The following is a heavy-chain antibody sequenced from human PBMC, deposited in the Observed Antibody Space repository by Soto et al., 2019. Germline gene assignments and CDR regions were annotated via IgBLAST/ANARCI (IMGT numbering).Heavy chain of an antibody. V-gene: IGHV3-21*01. Sequence: GGSLRLSCAASGFTFSSYGMHWVRQAPGKGLEWVSSISSSSYIYYADSVKGRFTISRDNAKNSLYLQMNSLRAEDTAVYYCARDSGGVDILTGYYPSWFDPWGQGTLVTVSS. J-gene: IGHJ5*02. CDR1: GFTFSSYG. CDR2: ISSSSYI. D-gene: IGHD3-9*01. CDR3: ARDSGGVDILTGYYPSWFDP.